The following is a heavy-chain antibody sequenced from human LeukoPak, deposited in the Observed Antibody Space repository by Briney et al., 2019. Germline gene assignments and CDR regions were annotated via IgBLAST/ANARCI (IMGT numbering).Heavy chain of an antibody. CDR2: ISGSGGST. Sequence: PGGSLRLSCAASGFTFSSYAMTWVRQAPGKGLEWVSAISGSGGSTFHADSVKGRFTISRDNSKNTLYLQMNSLRAEDTAAYYCARGTVTFYYYYGMDVWGQGTTVTVSS. CDR3: ARGTVTFYYYYGMDV. D-gene: IGHD4-17*01. CDR1: GFTFSSYA. V-gene: IGHV3-23*01. J-gene: IGHJ6*02.